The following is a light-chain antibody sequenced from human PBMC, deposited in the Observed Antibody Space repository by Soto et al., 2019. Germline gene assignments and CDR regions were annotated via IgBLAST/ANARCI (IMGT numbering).Light chain of an antibody. CDR1: QSVRGA. CDR3: QQFYMGWT. V-gene: IGKV1-5*01. CDR2: DVS. Sequence: DIQMTQSPSTLSASVGDRVTITCRASQSVRGALARYHHQPGRAPKVLIYDVSTLETGVPSRFSGFGSGTEFTLAISSLQPDDFGTYYCQQFYMGWTFGQGTRVDLK. J-gene: IGKJ1*01.